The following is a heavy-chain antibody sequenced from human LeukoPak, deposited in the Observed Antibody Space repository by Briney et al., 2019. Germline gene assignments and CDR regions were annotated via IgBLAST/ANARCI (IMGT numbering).Heavy chain of an antibody. D-gene: IGHD2-21*02. CDR2: ISAYNGNT. CDR1: GYTFTSYG. Sequence: ASVKVSCKASGYTFTSYGISWVRQAPGQGLEWMGWISAYNGNTNYAQKLQGRVTMTTDTSTSTAYMELRSLRSDDTAVYYCARGAYCGGDRYSGWPGGFPFDYWGQGTLVTVSS. CDR3: ARGAYCGGDRYSGWPGGFPFDY. V-gene: IGHV1-18*01. J-gene: IGHJ4*02.